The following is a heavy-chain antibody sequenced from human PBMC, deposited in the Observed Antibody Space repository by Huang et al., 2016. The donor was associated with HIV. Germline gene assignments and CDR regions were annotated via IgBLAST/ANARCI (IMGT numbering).Heavy chain of an antibody. J-gene: IGHJ6*03. CDR1: GFIFNAFS. CDR3: SPSGDDYFYFYMDV. CDR2: VRCKAFGGAS. Sequence: QLVESGGDSVQSGRSLRLSCRGSGFIFNAFSIICFRQSQGKGLEGVGCVRCKAFGGASKSAPSVKDRFTVSRDEAKNVAFLQMDNLQVDDTAIYYCSPSGDDYFYFYMDVWGNGTTVIVS. V-gene: IGHV3-49*03. D-gene: IGHD4-17*01.